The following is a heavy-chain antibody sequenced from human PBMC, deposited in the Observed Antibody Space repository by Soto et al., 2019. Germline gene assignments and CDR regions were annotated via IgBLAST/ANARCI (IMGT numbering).Heavy chain of an antibody. V-gene: IGHV3-33*01. CDR1: GFTFSSYG. Sequence: GGSLRLSCAASGFTFSSYGMHWVRQAPGKGLEWVAVIWYDGSNKYYADSVKGRFTISRDNSKNTLYLQMNSLRAEDTAVYYCARDPSDGPLGSYSSSFDYWGQGTLVTVSS. D-gene: IGHD6-6*01. CDR2: IWYDGSNK. CDR3: ARDPSDGPLGSYSSSFDY. J-gene: IGHJ4*02.